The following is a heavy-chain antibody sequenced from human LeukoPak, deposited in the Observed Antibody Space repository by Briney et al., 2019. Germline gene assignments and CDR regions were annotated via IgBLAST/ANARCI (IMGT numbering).Heavy chain of an antibody. CDR3: ARHFQYSSGWIDY. J-gene: IGHJ4*02. CDR2: IYYSGST. V-gene: IGHV4-39*01. D-gene: IGHD6-19*01. CDR1: GDSISSSTYY. Sequence: SETLSLTCTVSGDSISSSTYYWGWIRQPPGKGLEWIGSIYYSGSTYYNPSPKSRVTISVDTSRNQFSLKLSSVTAADTAVYYCARHFQYSSGWIDYWGQGTLVTVSS.